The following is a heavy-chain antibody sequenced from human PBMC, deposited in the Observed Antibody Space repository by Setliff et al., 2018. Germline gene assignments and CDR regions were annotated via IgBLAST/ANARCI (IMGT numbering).Heavy chain of an antibody. Sequence: GGSLRLSCAASGFTFSSYNMNWVRQAPGKGLEWVSSISGSSTYTYHADSVKGRFTISRDNAKDSLYLQMNSLRAEDTAVYYCARTAGSGSASGFDYWGQGTLVTVSS. CDR1: GFTFSSYN. CDR2: ISGSSTYT. CDR3: ARTAGSGSASGFDY. D-gene: IGHD5-12*01. V-gene: IGHV3-21*03. J-gene: IGHJ4*02.